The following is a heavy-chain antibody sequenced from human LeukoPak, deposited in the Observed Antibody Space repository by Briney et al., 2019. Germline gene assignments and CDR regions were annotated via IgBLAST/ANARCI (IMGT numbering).Heavy chain of an antibody. Sequence: GGSLRLSCAASGFTFSSYAMSWVRQAPGKGLEWVSAISGSGGRTYYADSVKGRFTISRDNSKNTLYLQMNSLRAEDTAVYYCADIVVVPAAHRSDAFDIWGQGTMVTVSS. D-gene: IGHD2-2*01. CDR1: GFTFSSYA. CDR3: ADIVVVPAAHRSDAFDI. CDR2: ISGSGGRT. J-gene: IGHJ3*02. V-gene: IGHV3-23*01.